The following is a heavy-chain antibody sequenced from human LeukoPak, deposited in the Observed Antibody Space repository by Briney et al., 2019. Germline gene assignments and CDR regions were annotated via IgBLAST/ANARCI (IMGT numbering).Heavy chain of an antibody. CDR1: GGSFSGYY. J-gene: IGHJ4*02. CDR2: INHSGST. CDR3: ARRSSSWYSLSFDY. Sequence: SETLSLTCAVYGGSFSGYYWSWIRQPPGKGLEWIGEINHSGSTNYNPSLKSRVTISVDTSKNQFSLKLSSVTAADTAVYYRARRSSSWYSLSFDYWGQGTLVTVSS. D-gene: IGHD6-13*01. V-gene: IGHV4-34*01.